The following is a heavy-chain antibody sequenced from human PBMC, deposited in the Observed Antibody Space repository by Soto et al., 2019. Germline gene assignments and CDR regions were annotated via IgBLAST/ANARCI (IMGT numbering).Heavy chain of an antibody. Sequence: GGSLRLSCAASGFTFSSYSMSWVRQAPGKGLEWVSYISSSSSTIYYADSVKGRFTISRDNAKNSLYLQMNSLRDEDTAVYYCARDHREYCSSTSCYSYWGQGTLVTVSS. V-gene: IGHV3-48*02. J-gene: IGHJ4*02. D-gene: IGHD2-2*02. CDR2: ISSSSSTI. CDR1: GFTFSSYS. CDR3: ARDHREYCSSTSCYSY.